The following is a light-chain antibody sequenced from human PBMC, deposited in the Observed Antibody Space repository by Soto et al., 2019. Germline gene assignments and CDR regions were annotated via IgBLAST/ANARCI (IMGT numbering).Light chain of an antibody. CDR1: QSVSSN. CDR2: GAS. Sequence: EIVMTQSPATLSVSPGERATLSCRASQSVSSNLAWYQQKPGQAPRLLIYGASTRTTGIPARFSGSESGTEFPLTISSLQSEDFAVYYCQQYNIWLTCGGGTKVEIK. J-gene: IGKJ4*01. CDR3: QQYNIWLT. V-gene: IGKV3-15*01.